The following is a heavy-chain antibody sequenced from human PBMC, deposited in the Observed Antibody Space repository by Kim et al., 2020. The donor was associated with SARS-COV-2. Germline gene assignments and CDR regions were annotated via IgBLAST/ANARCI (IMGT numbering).Heavy chain of an antibody. CDR3: ARAEYTSLWNHFYYAMDV. Sequence: SETLSLTCTVSGASITSGNLYWTWVRQHPGKGLEWIGYIYSSGTTSYNPSLQSRVTISVDTSKTQFSLKLTSVTAADTAVYYCARAEYTSLWNHFYYAMDVWGRGTTVTVSP. CDR2: IYSSGTT. V-gene: IGHV4-31*03. D-gene: IGHD6-6*01. CDR1: GASITSGNLY. J-gene: IGHJ6*04.